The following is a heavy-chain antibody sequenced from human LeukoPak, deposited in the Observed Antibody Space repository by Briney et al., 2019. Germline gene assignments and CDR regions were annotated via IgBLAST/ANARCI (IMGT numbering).Heavy chain of an antibody. Sequence: PSETLSLTCTVSGASISNYYWSWIRQPPGKGLEWIGYIYYSGSTYYNPSLKSRVTISVDTSRNQFSLKLSSVTAADTAVYYCARGGGYYYGSGELGIFDYWGQGTLVTVSS. CDR2: IYYSGST. CDR1: GASISNYY. D-gene: IGHD3-10*01. CDR3: ARGGGYYYGSGELGIFDY. V-gene: IGHV4-59*12. J-gene: IGHJ4*02.